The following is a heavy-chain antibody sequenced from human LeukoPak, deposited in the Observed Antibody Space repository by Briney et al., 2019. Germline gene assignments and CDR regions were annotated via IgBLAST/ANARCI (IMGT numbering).Heavy chain of an antibody. V-gene: IGHV1-8*01. D-gene: IGHD3-10*01. J-gene: IGHJ4*02. Sequence: ASVKVSCKVSGYTLTELSMRWVRQATGQGLEWMGRMNPNNGNTNYAQKFQGRVIMTSDNSINTVYMELSSLRSEDTAVYFCARQRTLRGLDNWGQGTLVTVSS. CDR3: ARQRTLRGLDN. CDR2: MNPNNGNT. CDR1: GYTLTELS.